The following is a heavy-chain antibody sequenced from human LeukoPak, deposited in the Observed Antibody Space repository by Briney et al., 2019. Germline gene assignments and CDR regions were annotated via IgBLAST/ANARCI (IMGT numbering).Heavy chain of an antibody. CDR3: ARRLGKRSPFDY. V-gene: IGHV3-66*04. Sequence: GGSLRLSCAASGFTVSSNYMSWVRQAPGKGLEWVSVIYSGGSTYYADSVKGRFTISRNNSKNTLYLQMNSLRAEDTAVYYCARRLGKRSPFDYWGQGTLVTVSS. CDR1: GFTVSSNY. J-gene: IGHJ4*02. CDR2: IYSGGST. D-gene: IGHD1-26*01.